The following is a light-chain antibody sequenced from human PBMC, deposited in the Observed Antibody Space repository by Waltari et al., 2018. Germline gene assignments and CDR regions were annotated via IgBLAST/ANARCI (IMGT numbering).Light chain of an antibody. CDR1: SRDVGGYNY. J-gene: IGLJ2*01. V-gene: IGLV2-14*01. Sequence: QSALTQPASVSGSPGQSITIPCTGTSRDVGGYNYVSWYQQHPGKAPKLMIYDVSNRPSGVSNRFSGSKSGNTASLTISGLQAEDEADYYCSSYTSSSTPVFGGGTKLTVL. CDR3: SSYTSSSTPV. CDR2: DVS.